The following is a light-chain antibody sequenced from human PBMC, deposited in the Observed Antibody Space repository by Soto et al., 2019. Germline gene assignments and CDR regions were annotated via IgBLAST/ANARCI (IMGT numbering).Light chain of an antibody. CDR2: KVS. CDR3: MQGTHWPWT. V-gene: IGKV2-30*01. CDR1: QSPLYSDGNTY. J-gene: IGKJ1*01. Sequence: DVVMTQSPLSLTVTLGQAASISCRSSQSPLYSDGNTYLNWFHQRPGQSPRRLIYKVSNRDSGVPDRFSSSGSGTDFTLEISRVEAEDVGVYYCMQGTHWPWTFGQGTKVEIK.